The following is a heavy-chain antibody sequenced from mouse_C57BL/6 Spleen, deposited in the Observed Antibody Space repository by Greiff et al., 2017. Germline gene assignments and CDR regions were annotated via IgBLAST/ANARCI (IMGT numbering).Heavy chain of an antibody. CDR3: ARGGSNYPLFAY. Sequence: EVQVVESGPELVKPGASVKISCKASGYSFTGYYMNWVKQSPEKSLEWIGEINPSTGGTTYNQKFKAKATLTVDKSSSTAYMQLKSLTSEDSAVYYCARGGSNYPLFAYWGQGTLVTVSA. J-gene: IGHJ3*01. CDR2: INPSTGGT. CDR1: GYSFTGYY. V-gene: IGHV1-42*01. D-gene: IGHD2-5*01.